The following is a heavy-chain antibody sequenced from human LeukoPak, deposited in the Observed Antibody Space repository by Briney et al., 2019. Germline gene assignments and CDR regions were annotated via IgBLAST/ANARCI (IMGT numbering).Heavy chain of an antibody. J-gene: IGHJ4*02. V-gene: IGHV1-8*01. D-gene: IGHD3-22*01. CDR3: ARARVGDSSGYYPYYFDY. CDR2: MNPNSGDT. CDR1: GYTFTSYD. Sequence: GASVKVSCKASGYTFTSYDISWVRQATGQGLEWMGWMNPNSGDTGYAQKFQGRVTMTRNTSISTAYMELSSLRSEDTAVYYCARARVGDSSGYYPYYFDYWGQGTLVTVSS.